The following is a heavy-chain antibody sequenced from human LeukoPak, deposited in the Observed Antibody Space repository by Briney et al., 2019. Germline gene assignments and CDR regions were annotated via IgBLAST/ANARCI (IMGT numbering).Heavy chain of an antibody. V-gene: IGHV3-23*01. CDR3: AKHLHLWASFDS. Sequence: GGSLRLSCAASGFIFNNFAMSWVRRAPGKGLEWVSSINGTSSETWHADSVKGRFTISRDNFRNTLYLQMNSLRADDTAIYYCAKHLHLWASFDSWGQGTLVTVSS. CDR1: GFIFNNFA. D-gene: IGHD5-18*01. CDR2: INGTSSET. J-gene: IGHJ4*02.